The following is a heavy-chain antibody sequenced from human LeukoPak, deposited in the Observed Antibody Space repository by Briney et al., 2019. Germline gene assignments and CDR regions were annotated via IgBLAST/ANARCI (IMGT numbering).Heavy chain of an antibody. CDR2: ISLSGDGA. CDR3: ARVPPSTGYYYY. D-gene: IGHD2-21*01. J-gene: IGHJ4*02. CDR1: GYSLTNYF. Sequence: ASVKVSCKASGYSLTNYFTHWVRQAPGRGLEWMGVISLSGDGASYTQKFLGRVTLTRDMSTSTAFMELTSLGSDDTAVYFCARVPPSTGYYYYWGQGTLGTVSP. V-gene: IGHV1-46*01.